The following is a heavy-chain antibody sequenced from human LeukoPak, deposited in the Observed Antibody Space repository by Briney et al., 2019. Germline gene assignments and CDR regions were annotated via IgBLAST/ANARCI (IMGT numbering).Heavy chain of an antibody. V-gene: IGHV1-69*05. Sequence: GASVKVSCKASGGTFSSYAISWVRQAPGQGLEWMGGIIPIFGTANYAQKFQGRVTITTDESTSTAYMELSSLRSEDTAVYYCARGGRQHYYDSSGYRLDYWSQGTLVTVSP. CDR3: ARGGRQHYYDSSGYRLDY. CDR1: GGTFSSYA. CDR2: IIPIFGTA. D-gene: IGHD3-22*01. J-gene: IGHJ4*02.